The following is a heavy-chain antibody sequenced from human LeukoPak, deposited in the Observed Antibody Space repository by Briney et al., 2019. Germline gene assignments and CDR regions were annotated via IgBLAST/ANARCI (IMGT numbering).Heavy chain of an antibody. CDR1: GFTVSSND. Sequence: GGSLRLSCAASGFTVSSNDMSWVRQAPGKGLEWVSLIYAGGSSSAFYADSVKGRFTGSRHDSKNTLDLQMNGLRADDTAVYYCLRQGVGDPPRWDQGTLVTVSS. D-gene: IGHD3-16*01. CDR2: IYAGGSSSA. CDR3: LRQGVGDPPR. J-gene: IGHJ4*02. V-gene: IGHV3-53*04.